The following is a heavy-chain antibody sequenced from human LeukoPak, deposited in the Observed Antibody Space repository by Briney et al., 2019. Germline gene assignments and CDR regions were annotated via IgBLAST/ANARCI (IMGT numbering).Heavy chain of an antibody. D-gene: IGHD6-19*01. CDR1: GGSFSGYY. V-gene: IGHV4-34*01. CDR3: ARIAESSGWSRGRYFQH. Sequence: SETLSLTCAVYGGSFSGYYWSWIRQPPGKGLEWIGEINHSGSTNYNPSLKSRVTTSVDTSKNQFSLKLSSVTAAGTAVYYCARIAESSGWSRGRYFQHWGQGTLVTVSS. J-gene: IGHJ1*01. CDR2: INHSGST.